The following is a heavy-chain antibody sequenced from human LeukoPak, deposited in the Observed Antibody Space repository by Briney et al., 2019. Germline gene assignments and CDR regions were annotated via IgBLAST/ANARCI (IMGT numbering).Heavy chain of an antibody. D-gene: IGHD3-10*01. CDR3: ARERSMVRGVFINWFDP. J-gene: IGHJ5*02. Sequence: WASVKVSCKASGDTSTSYAISWVRQAPGQGLEWMGGIIPFFDTTKYAQKFQGRVTITADDSTSTAYMELSRLTSEDTAIYYCARERSMVRGVFINWFDPWGQGALSPSPQ. CDR2: IIPFFDTT. CDR1: GDTSTSYA. V-gene: IGHV1-69*13.